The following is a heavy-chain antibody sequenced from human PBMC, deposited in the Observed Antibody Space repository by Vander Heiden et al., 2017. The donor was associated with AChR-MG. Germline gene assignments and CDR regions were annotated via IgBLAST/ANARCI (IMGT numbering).Heavy chain of an antibody. V-gene: IGHV1-2*02. CDR3: ARDLKKDQLLSYYYYYGMDV. D-gene: IGHD2-2*01. CDR2: INPNSGGT. Sequence: QVQLVQSGAEVKKPGASVKVSCKASGYPFTGYYMHWVRQAPGQGLEWMGWINPNSGGTNYAQKFQGRVTMTRDTSISTAYMELSRLRSDDKAVYYCARDLKKDQLLSYYYYYGMDVWGQGTTVTVSS. J-gene: IGHJ6*02. CDR1: GYPFTGYY.